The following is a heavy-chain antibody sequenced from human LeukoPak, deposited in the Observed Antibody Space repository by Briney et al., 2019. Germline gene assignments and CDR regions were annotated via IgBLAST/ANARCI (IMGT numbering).Heavy chain of an antibody. CDR3: ARTSGYDAFDI. CDR2: IYYSGST. V-gene: IGHV4-39*07. J-gene: IGHJ3*02. Sequence: SETLSLTCTVSGGSISSSSYYWGWIRQPPGKGLEWIGSIYYSGSTYYNPSLKSRVTISVDTSKNQFSLKLSSVTAADTAVYYCARTSGYDAFDIWGQGTMVTVSS. D-gene: IGHD3-22*01. CDR1: GGSISSSSYY.